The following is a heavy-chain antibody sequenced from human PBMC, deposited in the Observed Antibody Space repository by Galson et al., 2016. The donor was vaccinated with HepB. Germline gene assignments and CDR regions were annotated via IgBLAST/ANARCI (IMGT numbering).Heavy chain of an antibody. V-gene: IGHV6-1*01. J-gene: IGHJ6*02. CDR3: ARHGDARSSRWPPTRKFLESFRENPVVPTFDV. D-gene: IGHD2/OR15-2a*01. CDR2: TYYRSKWYH. CDR1: GDSVSSNSAA. Sequence: CAISGDSVSSNSAAWNWIRQSPSRGLEWLGRTYYRSKWYHDYAVSVKGRVNLSVDTSKKQFSLELTSVTAADTAVYYCARHGDARSSRWPPTRKFLESFRENPVVPTFDVWGQGTTVTVS.